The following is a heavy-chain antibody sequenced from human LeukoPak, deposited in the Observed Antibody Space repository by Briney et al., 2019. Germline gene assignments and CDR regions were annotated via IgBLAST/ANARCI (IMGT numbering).Heavy chain of an antibody. CDR3: ASPRYCTNGVCPRRFDY. Sequence: ASVKVSCKASGYTFTDYFMHWVRQAPGQGLEWMGRINPNSGGTNYAQKFQGRVTMTRGTSISTAYMELSGLRSDDTAVYYCASPRYCTNGVCPRRFDYWGQGTLVTVSS. J-gene: IGHJ4*02. CDR2: INPNSGGT. D-gene: IGHD2-8*01. CDR1: GYTFTDYF. V-gene: IGHV1-2*06.